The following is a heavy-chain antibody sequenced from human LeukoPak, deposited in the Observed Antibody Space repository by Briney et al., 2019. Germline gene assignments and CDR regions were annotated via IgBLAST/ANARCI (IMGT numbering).Heavy chain of an antibody. V-gene: IGHV4-61*01. CDR1: GASVSSASY. CDR2: IYNGVNT. D-gene: IGHD1-26*01. J-gene: IGHJ5*02. CDR3: ARSRAFNSGAFDP. Sequence: KASETPSLTCTVSGASVSSASYWTWIRQPPGKGVEWIAHIYNGVNTNYNPSLKSRVTISVDTSKNQFSLRLNSVTAADTAVYYCARSRAFNSGAFDPWGQGSLVTVSS.